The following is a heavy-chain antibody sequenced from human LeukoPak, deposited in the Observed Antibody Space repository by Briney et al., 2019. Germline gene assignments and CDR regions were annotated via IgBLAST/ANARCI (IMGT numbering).Heavy chain of an antibody. CDR2: INHSGST. J-gene: IGHJ6*02. CDR1: GGSFSGYY. V-gene: IGHV4-34*01. D-gene: IGHD5-18*01. Sequence: SETLSLTCAVYGGSFSGYYWSWIRQPPGKGLEWIGEINHSGSTNYNPSLKGRLTISVDTSKNQFSLKLSSVTAADTAVYYCARELGGYSYGYYYYYGMDVWGQGTTVTVSS. CDR3: ARELGGYSYGYYYYYGMDV.